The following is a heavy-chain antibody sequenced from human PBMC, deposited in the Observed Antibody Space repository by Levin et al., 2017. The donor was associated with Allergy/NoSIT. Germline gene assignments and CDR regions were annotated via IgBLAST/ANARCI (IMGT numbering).Heavy chain of an antibody. CDR2: ISSSSSYT. J-gene: IGHJ4*02. CDR3: ARSLWFGELSPFDY. V-gene: IGHV3-11*03. D-gene: IGHD3-10*01. CDR1: GFTFSDYY. Sequence: GESLKISCAASGFTFSDYYMSWIRQAPGKGLEWVSYISSSSSYTNYADSVKGRFTISRDNAKNSLYLQMNSLRAEDTAVYYCARSLWFGELSPFDYWGQGTLVTVSS.